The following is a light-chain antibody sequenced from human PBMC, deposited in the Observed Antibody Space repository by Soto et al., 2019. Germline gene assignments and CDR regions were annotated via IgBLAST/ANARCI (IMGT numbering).Light chain of an antibody. Sequence: DIQMTQSPSTLSASVGDRVTITCRASQSLNSALAWHQQKPGKAPKLLIYKASSLESGVQSRFSGSGSGTEFTLTISSLHPDDFATYYCQQYKSYPITFGQGTRLEIK. CDR1: QSLNSA. CDR2: KAS. J-gene: IGKJ5*01. V-gene: IGKV1-5*03. CDR3: QQYKSYPIT.